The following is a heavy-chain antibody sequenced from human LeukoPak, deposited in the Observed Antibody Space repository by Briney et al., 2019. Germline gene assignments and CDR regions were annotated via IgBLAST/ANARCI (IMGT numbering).Heavy chain of an antibody. V-gene: IGHV3-23*01. CDR2: ISGSGGST. D-gene: IGHD6-6*01. CDR3: GRFSSAKALGY. CDR1: GSTFSSYA. Sequence: GGSLRLSCAASGSTFSSYAMSWVRQAPGKGLEWVSAISGSGGSTYYADSVKGRFTISRDNSKNTLYLQMNSLRAEDTAVYYCGRFSSAKALGYWGQGTLVTVSS. J-gene: IGHJ4*02.